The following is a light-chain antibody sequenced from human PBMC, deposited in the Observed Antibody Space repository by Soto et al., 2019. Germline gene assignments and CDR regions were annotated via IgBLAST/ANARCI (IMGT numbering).Light chain of an antibody. CDR2: GAS. CDR3: QQYNNWPGT. V-gene: IGKV3-15*01. Sequence: IVMTQSPATLSVSPGERATLSCRASESVSSNLAWYQQKPGQAPRLLIYGASTRATGIPARFSGSGSGTDFTLTIGSLQSEDFAVYYCQQYNNWPGTFGQGTKVDI. J-gene: IGKJ1*01. CDR1: ESVSSN.